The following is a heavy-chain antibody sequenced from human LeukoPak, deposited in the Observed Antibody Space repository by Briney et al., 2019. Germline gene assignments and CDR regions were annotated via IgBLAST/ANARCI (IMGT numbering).Heavy chain of an antibody. CDR1: GFSFSTYS. CDR2: ISSSSNTI. J-gene: IGHJ4*02. V-gene: IGHV3-48*01. D-gene: IGHD6-6*01. CDR3: AREDGSSYFFDY. Sequence: GGSLRLSCAASGFSFSTYSMNWVRQAPGKGLEWVSYISSSSNTIYYADSVKGRFTISRDNAKNSLYLQMNSLRAEDTAVYYCAREDGSSYFFDYWGQGTLVTVAS.